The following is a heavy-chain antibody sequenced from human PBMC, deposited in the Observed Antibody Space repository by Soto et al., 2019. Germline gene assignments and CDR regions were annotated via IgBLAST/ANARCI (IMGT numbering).Heavy chain of an antibody. D-gene: IGHD3-10*01. J-gene: IGHJ4*02. V-gene: IGHV1-18*01. CDR2: ISAYNGNT. Sequence: VASVKVSCKASGYTFTSYGISWVRQAPGQGLEWMGWISAYNGNTNYAQKLQGRVTMTTDTSTSTAYMELRSLRSDDTAVYYCARDHYGSGNYYFDYWGQGTLVTVSS. CDR3: ARDHYGSGNYYFDY. CDR1: GYTFTSYG.